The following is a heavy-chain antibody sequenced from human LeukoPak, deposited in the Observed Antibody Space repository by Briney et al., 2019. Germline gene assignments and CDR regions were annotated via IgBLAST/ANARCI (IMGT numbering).Heavy chain of an antibody. CDR3: ARLGSYADFDY. V-gene: IGHV3-7*01. Sequence: PGGSLRLSCAASGFTLSTYWMSWVRQAPGKGLEWVANIKPDGSEKYYVDSVKGRFTFPRDNAKNSLYLQMNSLRAEDTAVYYCARLGSYADFDYWGQGTLVPVSS. CDR1: GFTLSTYW. D-gene: IGHD1-26*01. CDR2: IKPDGSEK. J-gene: IGHJ4*02.